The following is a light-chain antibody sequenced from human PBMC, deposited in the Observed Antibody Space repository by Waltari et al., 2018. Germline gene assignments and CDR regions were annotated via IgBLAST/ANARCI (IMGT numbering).Light chain of an antibody. CDR3: QQYNNWPPWT. J-gene: IGKJ1*01. V-gene: IGKV3-15*01. CDR2: GAS. Sequence: EIVMTQSPATPSVSLWVRATLSSRASQSVSSNLDCYQHKPGRAPRLLSYGASTRATGIPARFSGSGSGTEVNLTISSMQSEDFAVYHCQQYNNWPPWTFGQGTKVEIK. CDR1: QSVSSN.